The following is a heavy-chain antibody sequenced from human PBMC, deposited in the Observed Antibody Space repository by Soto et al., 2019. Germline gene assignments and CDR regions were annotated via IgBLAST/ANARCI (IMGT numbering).Heavy chain of an antibody. CDR2: IYTSGST. CDR1: GGSISSYY. CDR3: ARSTNDILTGYAFDI. D-gene: IGHD3-9*01. J-gene: IGHJ3*02. V-gene: IGHV4-4*07. Sequence: QVQLQESGPGLVKPSETLSLTCTVSGGSISSYYWSWIRQPAGKGLEWIGRIYTSGSTNYNPSLKSRATMSVDTSKNQFSLKLSSVTAADTAVYYCARSTNDILTGYAFDIWGQGTMVTVSS.